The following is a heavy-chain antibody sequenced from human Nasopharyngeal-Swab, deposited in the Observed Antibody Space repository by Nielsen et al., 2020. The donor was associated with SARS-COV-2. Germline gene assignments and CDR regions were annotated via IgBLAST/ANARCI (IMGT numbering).Heavy chain of an antibody. CDR2: ISSSSSYI. CDR3: ARGQYCSSTSCYARGYYYYYGMDV. CDR1: GFTFSSYS. D-gene: IGHD2-2*01. Sequence: GESLKISCAASGFTFSSYSMNWVRQAPGKGLEWVSSISSSSSYIYYADSVKGRFTISRDNAKNSLYLQMNSLRAEDTAVYYCARGQYCSSTSCYARGYYYYYGMDVWSQGTTVTVSS. V-gene: IGHV3-21*01. J-gene: IGHJ6*02.